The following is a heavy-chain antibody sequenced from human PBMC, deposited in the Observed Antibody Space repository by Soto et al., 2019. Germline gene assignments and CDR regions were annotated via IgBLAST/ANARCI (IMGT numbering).Heavy chain of an antibody. V-gene: IGHV1-3*01. Sequence: ASVKVSCKAAGYTFTSYYMHWVRQAPGQRLEWMGWINAGNGNTKYSQKFQGRVTITRDTSASTAYMELSSLRSEDTAVYYCARTMALEMYYDFWSGPFYFDYWGQGTLVTVSS. CDR3: ARTMALEMYYDFWSGPFYFDY. D-gene: IGHD3-3*01. CDR2: INAGNGNT. CDR1: GYTFTSYY. J-gene: IGHJ4*02.